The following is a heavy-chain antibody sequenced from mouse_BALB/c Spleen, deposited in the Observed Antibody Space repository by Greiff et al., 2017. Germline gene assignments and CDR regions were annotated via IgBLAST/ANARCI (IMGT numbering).Heavy chain of an antibody. J-gene: IGHJ2*01. CDR3: ARNDYDPYYFDY. D-gene: IGHD2-4*01. CDR1: GYTFTSYW. CDR2: IEPGSGST. V-gene: IGHV1S41*01. Sequence: DLVKPGASVKLSCKASGYTFTSYWINWIKQRPGQGLEWIGRIEPGSGSTYYNEMFKGKATLTVDTSSSTAYIQLSSLSSEDSAVYFCARNDYDPYYFDYSAQLPTLTVSS.